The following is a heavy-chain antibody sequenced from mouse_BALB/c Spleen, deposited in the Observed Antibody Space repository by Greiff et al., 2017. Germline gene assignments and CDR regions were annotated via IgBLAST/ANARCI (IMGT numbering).Heavy chain of an antibody. CDR2: IYPGSGNT. CDR1: GYTFTDYY. D-gene: IGHD1-1*01. J-gene: IGHJ3*01. V-gene: IGHV1-84*02. Sequence: LVESGPELVKPGASVKISCKASGYTFTDYYINWVKQKPGQGLEWIGWIYPGSGNTKYNEKFKGKATLTVDTSSSTAYMQLSSLTSEDTAVYFCARDYGSSRAWFAYWGQGTLVTVSA. CDR3: ARDYGSSRAWFAY.